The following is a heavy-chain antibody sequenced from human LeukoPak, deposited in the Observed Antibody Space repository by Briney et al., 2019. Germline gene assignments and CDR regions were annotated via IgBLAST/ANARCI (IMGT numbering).Heavy chain of an antibody. CDR3: AKDPITVTYFDY. V-gene: IGHV3-23*01. D-gene: IGHD4-17*01. CDR1: GFTFITYA. CDR2: ISGSGGST. Sequence: GGSLRLSCAASGFTFITYAMSWVRQAPGKGLEWVAAISGSGGSTYYADSMKGRFTISRDNSKNTLYLQMNSLRAEDTAVYYCAKDPITVTYFDYWGQGTLVTVSS. J-gene: IGHJ4*02.